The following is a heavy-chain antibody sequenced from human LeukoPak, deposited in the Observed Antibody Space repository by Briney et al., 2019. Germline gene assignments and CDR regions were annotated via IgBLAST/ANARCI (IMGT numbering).Heavy chain of an antibody. V-gene: IGHV1-2*06. CDR2: INPNSGGT. CDR3: ARVNYYDSSGYQDY. Sequence: GASVKVSCKASGYTFTGYYMHWVRQAPGQGLEWMGRINPNSGGTNYAQKFQGRVTMTRDTSISTAYMELSRLRSDDTAVYYCARVNYYDSSGYQDYWGQGTLVTVSS. D-gene: IGHD3-22*01. CDR1: GYTFTGYY. J-gene: IGHJ4*02.